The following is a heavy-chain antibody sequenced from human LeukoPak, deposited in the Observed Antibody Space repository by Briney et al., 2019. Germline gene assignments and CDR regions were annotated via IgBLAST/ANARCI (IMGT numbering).Heavy chain of an antibody. CDR1: GGSISSSSYY. CDR3: ARDRWELLWFGEPRENYYYMDV. V-gene: IGHV4-39*07. D-gene: IGHD3-10*01. CDR2: IYYSGST. Sequence: SETLSLTCTVSGGSISSSSYYWGWIRQPPGKGLEWIGGIYYSGSTYYNPSLKSRVTISVDTSKNQFSLKLSSVTAADTAVYYCARDRWELLWFGEPRENYYYMDVWGKGTTVTVSS. J-gene: IGHJ6*03.